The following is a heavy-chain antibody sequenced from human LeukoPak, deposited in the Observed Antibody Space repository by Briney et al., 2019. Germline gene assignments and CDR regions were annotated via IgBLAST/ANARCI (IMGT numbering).Heavy chain of an antibody. J-gene: IGHJ4*02. D-gene: IGHD2-8*01. CDR1: GFTFSSYA. V-gene: IGHV3-23*01. CDR3: AKGVVLMVYAMTSFDY. Sequence: GGSLRLSCAASGFTFSSYAMSWVRQAPGKGLEWVSAISGSGGSTYYADSVKGRFTISRDNSKNTLYLQMNSLRAEDTAVYYCAKGVVLMVYAMTSFDYWGQGTLVTVSS. CDR2: ISGSGGST.